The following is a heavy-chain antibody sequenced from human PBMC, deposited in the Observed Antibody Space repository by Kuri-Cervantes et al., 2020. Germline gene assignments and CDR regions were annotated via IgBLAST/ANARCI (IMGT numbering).Heavy chain of an antibody. CDR1: GFAFSRFN. CDR2: ISVDGKHE. CDR3: ARDGLAVDGFSGLIDY. Sequence: LSLTCAASGFAFSRFNMHWVRQAPGKGLEWTAVISVDGKHEHYADSVTGRFSISRDNSKQMLFLEMNSLKTDDTALYYCARDGLAVDGFSGLIDYWGQGALVTVSS. D-gene: IGHD6-19*01. J-gene: IGHJ4*02. V-gene: IGHV3-30*13.